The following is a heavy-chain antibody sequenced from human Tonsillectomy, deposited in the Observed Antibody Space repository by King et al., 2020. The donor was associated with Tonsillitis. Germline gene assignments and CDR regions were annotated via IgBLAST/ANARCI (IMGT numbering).Heavy chain of an antibody. J-gene: IGHJ6*02. D-gene: IGHD3-3*01. V-gene: IGHV3-9*01. CDR3: ARDITISFYGIDV. CDR2: ISWNSGTI. CDR1: GFTFDNYA. Sequence: QLVQSGGGLVQPGRSLRLSCAASGFTFDNYAMHWVRQAPGKGLEWVSGISWNSGTIGCEDSVKGRFTISRDNAKKTLYLQMNSLRAEDTALYYCARDITISFYGIDVWGQGTTVTVSS.